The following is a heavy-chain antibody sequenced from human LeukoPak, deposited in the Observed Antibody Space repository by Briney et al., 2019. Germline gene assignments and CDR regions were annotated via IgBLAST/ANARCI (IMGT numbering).Heavy chain of an antibody. CDR3: ARXTYYYDSSGYFMAYYFDY. CDR2: INWNGGST. V-gene: IGHV3-20*04. Sequence: GGSLRLSCAASGFTFDDYGMSWVRQAPGKGLEWVSGINWNGGSTGYADSVKGRFTISRDNAKNSLYLQMNSLRAEDTALYYCARXTYYYDSSGYFMAYYFDYWGQGXLVTV. D-gene: IGHD3-22*01. CDR1: GFTFDDYG. J-gene: IGHJ4*02.